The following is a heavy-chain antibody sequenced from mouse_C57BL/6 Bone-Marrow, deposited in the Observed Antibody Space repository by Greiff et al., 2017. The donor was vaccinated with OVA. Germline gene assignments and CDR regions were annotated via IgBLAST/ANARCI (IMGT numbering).Heavy chain of an antibody. CDR3: AIGERPIYYDYDEAMDY. Sequence: QVQLQQPGAELVKPGASVKVSCKASGYTFTSYWMHWVKQRPGQGLEWIGRIHPSDSDTNYNQKFKGKATLTVDKSSSTAYMQLSSLTSEDSAVYYCAIGERPIYYDYDEAMDYWGQGTSVTVSS. V-gene: IGHV1-74*01. CDR1: GYTFTSYW. D-gene: IGHD2-4*01. J-gene: IGHJ4*01. CDR2: IHPSDSDT.